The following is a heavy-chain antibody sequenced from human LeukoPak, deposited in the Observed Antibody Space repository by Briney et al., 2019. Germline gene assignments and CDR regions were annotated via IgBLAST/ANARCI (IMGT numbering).Heavy chain of an antibody. CDR1: GFTFSSYA. Sequence: SGGSLRLTCAASGFTFSSYAMSWVRQAPGKGLEWVAVISYDGSNKYYADSVKGRFTISRDNSKNTLYLQMNSLRAEDTAVYYCARAPVPVVAATYFDYWGQGTLVTVSS. D-gene: IGHD2-15*01. CDR3: ARAPVPVVAATYFDY. CDR2: ISYDGSNK. J-gene: IGHJ4*02. V-gene: IGHV3-30-3*01.